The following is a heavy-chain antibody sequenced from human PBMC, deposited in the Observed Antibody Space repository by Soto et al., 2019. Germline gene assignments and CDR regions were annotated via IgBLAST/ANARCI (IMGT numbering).Heavy chain of an antibody. CDR3: ARAGVYGSTPRGGMDV. CDR2: IWYDGSNK. Sequence: QVQLVESGGGVVQPGRSLRLSCAASGFTFSSYGMHWVRQAPGKGLEWVAVIWYDGSNKYYAESVKGRFTISRDNSKNTLYLQMNSLRAEDTAVYYCARAGVYGSTPRGGMDVWGQGTTVTVSS. J-gene: IGHJ6*02. V-gene: IGHV3-33*01. CDR1: GFTFSSYG. D-gene: IGHD3-10*01.